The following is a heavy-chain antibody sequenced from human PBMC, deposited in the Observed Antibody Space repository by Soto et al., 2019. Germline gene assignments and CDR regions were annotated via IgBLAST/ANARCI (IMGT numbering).Heavy chain of an antibody. J-gene: IGHJ4*02. D-gene: IGHD5-12*01. CDR2: IIPILGIA. Sequence: QVQLVQSGAEVKKPGSSVKVSCKASGGTFSSYTISWVRQAPGQGLEWMGRIIPILGIANYAQKFQGRVTITADISTSTAYMELSSLRSEDTAVYYCAYSGYDSSYFDYWGQGTLVTVSS. CDR1: GGTFSSYT. CDR3: AYSGYDSSYFDY. V-gene: IGHV1-69*02.